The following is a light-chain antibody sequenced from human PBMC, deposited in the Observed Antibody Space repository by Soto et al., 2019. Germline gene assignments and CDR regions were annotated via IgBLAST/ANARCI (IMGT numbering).Light chain of an antibody. J-gene: IGLJ2*01. CDR1: SNDVGGYNY. Sequence: QSALTQSASVSGSPGQWITISCTGTSNDVGGYNYVSWYQQHPGKAPKLIIYDVSNRPSGVSNRFSGSKSGNTASLTISGLQAEDEAYYYCSSQGVSSTLVFGGGTKLTVL. CDR3: SSQGVSSTLV. CDR2: DVS. V-gene: IGLV2-14*01.